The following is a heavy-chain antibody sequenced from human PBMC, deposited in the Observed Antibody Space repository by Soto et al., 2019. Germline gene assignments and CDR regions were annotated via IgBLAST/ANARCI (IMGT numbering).Heavy chain of an antibody. Sequence: QVQLQESGPGLVKPSETLSLTCTVSGGSVSSGDYYWSWIRQPPGKGLEGIGYIYNSGSTKYKPSLTSRVAISVATSKNQFSLKLRSVTAADTGVYYCASGRRMYYYDSSDYYPFVYWGQGTLVTVSS. CDR2: IYNSGST. CDR3: ASGRRMYYYDSSDYYPFVY. D-gene: IGHD3-22*01. J-gene: IGHJ4*02. V-gene: IGHV4-61*08. CDR1: GGSVSSGDYY.